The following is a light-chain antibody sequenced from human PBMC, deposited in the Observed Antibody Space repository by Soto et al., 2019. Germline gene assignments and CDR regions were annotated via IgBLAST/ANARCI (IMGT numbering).Light chain of an antibody. CDR2: DVT. V-gene: IGLV2-14*03. J-gene: IGLJ3*02. Sequence: QSALTQPASVSGSPGQSITISCTGTSSDIGRYNYVAWFQQHPGKAPRLMIYDVTNRPSGLSNRFSGSKSGNTASLTISGLQAEDEADYYCSSYSTSGSWVFGGGTKVTVL. CDR3: SSYSTSGSWV. CDR1: SSDIGRYNY.